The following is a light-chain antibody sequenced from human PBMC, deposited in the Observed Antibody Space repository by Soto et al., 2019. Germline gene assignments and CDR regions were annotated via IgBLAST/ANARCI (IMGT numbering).Light chain of an antibody. CDR2: GAS. J-gene: IGKJ1*01. CDR3: QQYFHYPLT. Sequence: AIRMTQSPSSFSASTGDRVTITCRASQSISSYLAWYQQKPGKAPNLLIYGASTLQSGVPSRFNGSGSGTDFTLTITRLQSEDFAVYYCQQYFHYPLTFGQGTKVEIK. CDR1: QSISSY. V-gene: IGKV1-8*01.